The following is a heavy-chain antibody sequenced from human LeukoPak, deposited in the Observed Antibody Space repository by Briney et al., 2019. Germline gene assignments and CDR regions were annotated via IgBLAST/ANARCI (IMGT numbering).Heavy chain of an antibody. J-gene: IGHJ4*02. V-gene: IGHV6-1*01. CDR3: ARGGPIFRSYYFDN. CDR1: GDSVSSNSAA. D-gene: IGHD2-15*01. CDR2: TYYRSKWYN. Sequence: SQTVPLTCAISGDSVSSNSAAWKGLRQSPSRGLEWLGRTYYRSKWYNDYAVSVKSRITINPDTSKNHFALQLNSVTPEDTAVYYCARGGPIFRSYYFDNWGPGTLCTVSS.